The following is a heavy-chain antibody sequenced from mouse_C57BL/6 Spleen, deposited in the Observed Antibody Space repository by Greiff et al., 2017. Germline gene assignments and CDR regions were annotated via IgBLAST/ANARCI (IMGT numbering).Heavy chain of an antibody. CDR2: IYPRSGNT. CDR3: ARSGAYLYYDAMEY. CDR1: GYTFTSYG. V-gene: IGHV1-81*01. Sequence: QVQLKESGAELARPGASVKLSCKASGYTFTSYGISWVKQRTGQGLEWIGEIYPRSGNTYYNEKFKGKATLTADKSSSTAYMELRSLTSEDSAVYFCARSGAYLYYDAMEYWGQGTSVTVSS. D-gene: IGHD5-5*01. J-gene: IGHJ4*01.